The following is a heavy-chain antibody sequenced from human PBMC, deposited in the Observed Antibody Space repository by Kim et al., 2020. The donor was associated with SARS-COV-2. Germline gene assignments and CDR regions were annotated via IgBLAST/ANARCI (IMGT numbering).Heavy chain of an antibody. Sequence: GGSLRLSCAASGFTFSSYAMHWVRQAPGKGLEWVAVISYDGSNKYYADSVKGRFTISRDNSKNTLYLQMNSLRAEDTAVYYCARDPYCSSTSCYLQWFDPWGQGTLVTVSS. CDR3: ARDPYCSSTSCYLQWFDP. D-gene: IGHD2-2*01. J-gene: IGHJ5*02. CDR2: ISYDGSNK. CDR1: GFTFSSYA. V-gene: IGHV3-30*04.